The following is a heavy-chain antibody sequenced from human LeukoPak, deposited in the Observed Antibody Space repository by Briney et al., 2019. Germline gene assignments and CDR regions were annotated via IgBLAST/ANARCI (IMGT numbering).Heavy chain of an antibody. D-gene: IGHD2-2*01. J-gene: IGHJ6*02. Sequence: PGGSLRLSCTASGFTFGDYAMSWFRQAPGKGLEWVGFIRSKAYGGTTEYAASVKGRFTISRDDSKSIAYLQMNSLKTEDTAVYYCTRDSPVVVPAASYYYGMDVWGQGTTVTVS. CDR3: TRDSPVVVPAASYYYGMDV. CDR1: GFTFGDYA. V-gene: IGHV3-49*03. CDR2: IRSKAYGGTT.